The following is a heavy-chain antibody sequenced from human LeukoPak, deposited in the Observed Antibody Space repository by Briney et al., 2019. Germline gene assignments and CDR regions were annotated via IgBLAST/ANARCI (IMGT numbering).Heavy chain of an antibody. J-gene: IGHJ4*02. Sequence: GSLRLSCAASGFTFSSYAMHWVRQAPGKGLEWVAVISYDGSNKYYADSVKGQFTISRDNSKNTLYLQMNSLRAEDTAVYYCARDARAYSGSYWGYFDYWGQGTLVTVSS. D-gene: IGHD1-26*01. CDR2: ISYDGSNK. CDR1: GFTFSSYA. CDR3: ARDARAYSGSYWGYFDY. V-gene: IGHV3-30*04.